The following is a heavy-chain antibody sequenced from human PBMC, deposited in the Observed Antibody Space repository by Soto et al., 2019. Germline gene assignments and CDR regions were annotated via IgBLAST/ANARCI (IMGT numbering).Heavy chain of an antibody. Sequence: SVKVSCKASGATFSSYAITWVRQAPGQGLEWMGGIIPVFGKPNYAQKFQGRVTITADESTSTAYMELSSLRSEDTAVYYCARDVIAVVVSATRAEGRFDPWGQGTLVTVSS. CDR2: IIPVFGKP. CDR3: ARDVIAVVVSATRAEGRFDP. J-gene: IGHJ5*02. CDR1: GATFSSYA. V-gene: IGHV1-69*13. D-gene: IGHD2-15*01.